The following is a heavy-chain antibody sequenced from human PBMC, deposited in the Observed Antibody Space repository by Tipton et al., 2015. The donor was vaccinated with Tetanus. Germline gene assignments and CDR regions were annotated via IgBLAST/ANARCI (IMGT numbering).Heavy chain of an antibody. CDR3: ARANYDFPKKGPFDS. Sequence: TLSLTCTVSRGPISSYYWSWIRQPAGKGLEWIGYISYSGSTNSNYSLKSRITISQDTSKNQFSLKLTSVTAADTAVYYCARANYDFPKKGPFDSWGQGTLVSVSS. CDR2: ISYSGST. D-gene: IGHD3-3*01. J-gene: IGHJ4*02. CDR1: RGPISSYY. V-gene: IGHV4-59*01.